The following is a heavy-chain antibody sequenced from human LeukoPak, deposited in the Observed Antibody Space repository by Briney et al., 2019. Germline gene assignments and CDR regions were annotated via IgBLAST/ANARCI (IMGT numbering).Heavy chain of an antibody. CDR1: GYTFTVYY. CDR3: AREYYGRALDP. V-gene: IGHV1-2*02. D-gene: IGHD2-21*01. J-gene: IGHJ5*02. Sequence: ASVTVSCKASGYTFTVYYMHLVRQAPGQGLEWMGWINPNSGGTNFAQKFQGRVTMTRDTSISTAYMELSRLRSDDTAVYYCAREYYGRALDPWGQGTLVTVSS. CDR2: INPNSGGT.